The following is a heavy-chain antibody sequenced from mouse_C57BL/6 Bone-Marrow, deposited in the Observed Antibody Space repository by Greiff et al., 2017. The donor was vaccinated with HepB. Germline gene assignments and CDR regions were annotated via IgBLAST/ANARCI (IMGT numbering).Heavy chain of an antibody. J-gene: IGHJ1*03. Sequence: EVQRVESGGDLVKPGGSLKLSCAASGFTFSSYGMSWVRQTPDKRLEWVATISSGGSYTYYPDSVKGRFTNSRDNAKNTLYLQMSSLKSEDTAMYYCARPRDGYYPYFDVWGTGTTVTVSS. D-gene: IGHD2-3*01. CDR1: GFTFSSYG. CDR2: ISSGGSYT. V-gene: IGHV5-6*01. CDR3: ARPRDGYYPYFDV.